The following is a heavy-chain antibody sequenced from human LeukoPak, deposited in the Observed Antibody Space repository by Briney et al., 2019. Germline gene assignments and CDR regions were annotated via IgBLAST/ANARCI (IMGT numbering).Heavy chain of an antibody. Sequence: SETLSLTCAVYGGSFSGYYGSWIRQPPGKGLEWIGEINHSGSTNFNPSLKSRVTISLDTSENQFSLKLSSVTAADTAVYYCARRWPYCSGGSCYWYFDLWGRGTLVTVSS. V-gene: IGHV4-34*01. CDR1: GGSFSGYY. D-gene: IGHD2-15*01. J-gene: IGHJ2*01. CDR2: INHSGST. CDR3: ARRWPYCSGGSCYWYFDL.